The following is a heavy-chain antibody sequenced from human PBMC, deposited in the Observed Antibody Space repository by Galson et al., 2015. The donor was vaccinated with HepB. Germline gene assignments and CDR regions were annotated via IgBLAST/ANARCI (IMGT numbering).Heavy chain of an antibody. CDR2: IYPGDSDT. CDR3: ARSVGYYDSSGYYYYFDY. CDR1: GYSLTSYW. Sequence: QSGAEVKKPGESLKTSCKGSGYSLTSYWIGWVRQMPGKGLEWMGIIYPGDSDTRYSPSFQGQVTISADKSISTAYLQWSSLKASDTAMYYCARSVGYYDSSGYYYYFDYWGQGTLVTVSS. D-gene: IGHD3-22*01. J-gene: IGHJ4*02. V-gene: IGHV5-51*01.